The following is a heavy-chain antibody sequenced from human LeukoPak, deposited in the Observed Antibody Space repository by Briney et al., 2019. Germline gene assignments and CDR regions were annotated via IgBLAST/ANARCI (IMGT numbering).Heavy chain of an antibody. Sequence: SETLSLTCTVSGGSISSGGYYWSWIRQPPGKGLEWIGEINHSGSTNYNPSLKSRVTISVDTSKNQFSLKLSSVTAADTAVYYCARASYFLLTGYIDYWGQGTLVTVSS. V-gene: IGHV4-39*07. CDR1: GGSISSGGYY. D-gene: IGHD3-9*01. J-gene: IGHJ4*02. CDR2: INHSGST. CDR3: ARASYFLLTGYIDY.